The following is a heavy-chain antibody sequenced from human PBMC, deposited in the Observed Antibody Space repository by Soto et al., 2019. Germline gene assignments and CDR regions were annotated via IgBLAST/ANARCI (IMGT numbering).Heavy chain of an antibody. J-gene: IGHJ6*02. CDR2: IWYDGSNK. D-gene: IGHD3-3*01. CDR3: ARTGGGITIFGVVITHYYYYGMDV. V-gene: IGHV3-33*01. Sequence: QVQLVESGGGVVQPGRSLRLSCAASGFTFSSYGMHWVRQAPGKGLEWVAVIWYDGSNKYYADSVKGRFTISRDNSKNALYQQMNRLRAEDTAVYYCARTGGGITIFGVVITHYYYYGMDVWGQGTTVTVSS. CDR1: GFTFSSYG.